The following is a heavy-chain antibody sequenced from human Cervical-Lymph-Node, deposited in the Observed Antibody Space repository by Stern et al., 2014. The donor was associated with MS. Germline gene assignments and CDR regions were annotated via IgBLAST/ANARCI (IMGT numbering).Heavy chain of an antibody. CDR2: ISGSGGSP. CDR1: GFTFSSYA. J-gene: IGHJ3*02. Sequence: EVQLLESGGGLVQPGGSLRLSCAASGFTFSSYAMSWVRQAPGKGLEWVSAISGSGGSPYYADSVKGRFTISRDNSKNTLYLQMNSLRAEDTAVYYCAKDPLYYYDSSGPDAFDIWGQGTMVTVSS. CDR3: AKDPLYYYDSSGPDAFDI. V-gene: IGHV3-23*01. D-gene: IGHD3-22*01.